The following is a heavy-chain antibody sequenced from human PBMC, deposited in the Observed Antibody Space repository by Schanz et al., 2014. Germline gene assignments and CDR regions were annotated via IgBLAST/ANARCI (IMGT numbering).Heavy chain of an antibody. D-gene: IGHD2-2*01. V-gene: IGHV4-59*01. CDR2: ITYSGGT. J-gene: IGHJ6*03. CDR3: ARVHSTSLERGSHYYMDV. Sequence: QVQLQESGPGLVRPSETLSLTCTVSGGSISSYYWSWIRQSPGKGPEWIGYITYSGGTNHNASLKSRVTIQVGTAKNQVSLKMTSVTAADTAIYYCARVHSTSLERGSHYYMDVWGKGTTVTVSS. CDR1: GGSISSYY.